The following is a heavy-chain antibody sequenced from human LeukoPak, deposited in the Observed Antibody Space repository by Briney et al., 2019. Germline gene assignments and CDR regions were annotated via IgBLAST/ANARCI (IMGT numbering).Heavy chain of an antibody. D-gene: IGHD2-21*02. CDR1: GYSFTSYW. Sequence: GESLKISCKGSGYSFTSYWTGWVRQMPGKGLEWMGIIYPGDSDTRYSPSFQGQVTISADKSISTAYLQWSSLKASDTAMYYCARPLNSVVVTPYDAFDIWGQGTMVTVSS. J-gene: IGHJ3*02. CDR3: ARPLNSVVVTPYDAFDI. CDR2: IYPGDSDT. V-gene: IGHV5-51*01.